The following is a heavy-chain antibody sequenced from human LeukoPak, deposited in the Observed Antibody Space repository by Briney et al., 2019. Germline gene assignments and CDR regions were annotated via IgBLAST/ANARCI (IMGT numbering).Heavy chain of an antibody. CDR2: INPNSGGT. CDR1: GYTFTGYY. J-gene: IGHJ6*03. Sequence: ASVTVSCKASGYTFTGYYMHWVRQAPGQGLEWMGWINPNSGGTNYAQKFQGRVTMTRDTSISTAYMELSRLRSDDTAVYYCARGQTMPGYYYYYYMDVWGKGTTVTVSS. CDR3: ARGQTMPGYYYYYYMDV. D-gene: IGHD2-2*01. V-gene: IGHV1-2*02.